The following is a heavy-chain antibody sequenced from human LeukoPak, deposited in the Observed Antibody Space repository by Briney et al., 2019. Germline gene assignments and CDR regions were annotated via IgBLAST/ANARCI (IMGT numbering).Heavy chain of an antibody. V-gene: IGHV3-48*01. Sequence: GGSLRLSCAASGFSLSDYNMIWVRQAPGMGLEWISYISPSSGAAYESTISAKGRFTISRDIASNSLLLQMSSLRVEDTAVYYCARGWGGYSSYPPDYWGQGTLVIVSS. D-gene: IGHD5-12*01. J-gene: IGHJ4*02. CDR3: ARGWGGYSSYPPDY. CDR2: ISPSSGAA. CDR1: GFSLSDYN.